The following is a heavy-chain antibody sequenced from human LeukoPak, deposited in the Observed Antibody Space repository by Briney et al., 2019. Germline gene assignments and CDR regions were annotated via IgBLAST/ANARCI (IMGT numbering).Heavy chain of an antibody. D-gene: IGHD4-17*01. V-gene: IGHV3-21*01. CDR1: GFAFSDYG. CDR2: ISSSSSYI. CDR3: ARDKLATVTTYNWFDP. J-gene: IGHJ5*02. Sequence: GGSLRLSCATSGFAFSDYGMHWVRQAPGKGLEWVSSISSSSSYIYYADSVKGRFTISRDNAKNSLYLQMNSLRAEDTAVYYCARDKLATVTTYNWFDPWGQGTLVTVSS.